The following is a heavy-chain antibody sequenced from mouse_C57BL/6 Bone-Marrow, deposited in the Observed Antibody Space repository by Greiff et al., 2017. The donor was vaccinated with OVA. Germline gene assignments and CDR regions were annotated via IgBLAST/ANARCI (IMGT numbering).Heavy chain of an antibody. Sequence: EVNLVDSGGGLVQSGRSLRLSCATSGFTFSDFYMEWVRQAPGKGLEWIAASRNKANDYTTEYSASVKGRFIVSRDTSQSILYLQMNALRAADTAIYYCARDASRWYGSSYWYFDVWGTGTTVTVSS. D-gene: IGHD1-1*01. J-gene: IGHJ1*03. V-gene: IGHV7-1*01. CDR2: SRNKANDYTT. CDR3: ARDASRWYGSSYWYFDV. CDR1: GFTFSDFY.